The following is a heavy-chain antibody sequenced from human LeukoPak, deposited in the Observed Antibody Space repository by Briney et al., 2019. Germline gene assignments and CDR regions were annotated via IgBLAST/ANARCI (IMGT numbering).Heavy chain of an antibody. V-gene: IGHV4-61*01. J-gene: IGHJ5*02. CDR2: IYYGGST. D-gene: IGHD6-19*01. Sequence: PSETLSLTCTVSGGSVSSGSYYWSWIRQPPGKGLEWIGYIYYGGSTNYNPSLKSRVTISVDTSKNQFSLKLSSVTAADTAVYYWGRGGIAGAGGKGGYNWFDPWGQETLVTVSS. CDR1: GGSVSSGSYY. CDR3: GRGGIAGAGGKGGYNWFDP.